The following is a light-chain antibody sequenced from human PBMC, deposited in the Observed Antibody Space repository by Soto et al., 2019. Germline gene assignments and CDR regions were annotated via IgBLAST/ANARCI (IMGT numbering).Light chain of an antibody. Sequence: DIQMTQSPSTLSASVGGRVTITCRASQRIGNWLAWYQQKPGKAPNLFLYDASSLKSGVPLRVSGSRSRKKFPLTSSSLPPHDFATSCCQHYQSYSRWTLGQGT. CDR2: DAS. CDR1: QRIGNW. V-gene: IGKV1-5*01. J-gene: IGKJ1*01. CDR3: QHYQSYSRWT.